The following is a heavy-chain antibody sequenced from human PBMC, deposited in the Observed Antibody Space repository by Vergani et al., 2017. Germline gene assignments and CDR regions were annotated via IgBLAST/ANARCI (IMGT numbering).Heavy chain of an antibody. CDR3: AGPQETSAYYYGGFDY. D-gene: IGHD3-22*01. CDR1: GFTFSTYA. Sequence: EVQLLESGGGLVQPGGSLRLSCAASGFTFSTYAMTWVRQAPGKGLEWVSTISSDGGSTYYADSVKGRFTISRDNSKNTLSLQMNSLTAEDTDIYYCAGPQETSAYYYGGFDYWGQGILVTVSS. J-gene: IGHJ4*02. CDR2: ISSDGGST. V-gene: IGHV3-23*01.